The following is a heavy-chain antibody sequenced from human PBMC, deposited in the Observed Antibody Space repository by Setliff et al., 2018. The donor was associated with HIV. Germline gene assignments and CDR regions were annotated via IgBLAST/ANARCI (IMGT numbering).Heavy chain of an antibody. V-gene: IGHV1-46*01. D-gene: IGHD3-3*01. CDR2: INPSAGST. Sequence: ASVKVSCKASGFTLTSWFLHWVRQAPGQGLEWMGIINPSAGSTSYAQKFQGRVNMTSDTSTSTVYMGLSSLKSDDTAVYYCARGAYYDFWSGFESGFDYWGQGTLVTVSS. CDR1: GFTLTSWF. CDR3: ARGAYYDFWSGFESGFDY. J-gene: IGHJ4*02.